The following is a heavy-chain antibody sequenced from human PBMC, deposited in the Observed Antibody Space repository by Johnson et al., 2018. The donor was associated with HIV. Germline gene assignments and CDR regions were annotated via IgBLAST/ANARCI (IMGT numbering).Heavy chain of an antibody. CDR2: IYRGGST. Sequence: EVQLVESGGGLVQPGGSLRLSCAASGFTVSSNFMTWVRQAPGQGLEWVSVIYRGGSTYYADSVKGRFSISRDNSKNTLYLQMKSLRPEDTAVYSCAKESKWESRTPHAFDMWGQGTMVTVSS. D-gene: IGHD1-26*01. CDR3: AKESKWESRTPHAFDM. J-gene: IGHJ3*02. V-gene: IGHV3-66*02. CDR1: GFTVSSNF.